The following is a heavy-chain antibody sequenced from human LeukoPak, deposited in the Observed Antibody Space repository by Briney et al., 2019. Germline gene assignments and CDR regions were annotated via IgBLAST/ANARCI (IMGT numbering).Heavy chain of an antibody. CDR3: ARASRAPGYCSSTSCYRAYYYYGMDV. Sequence: SETLSLTCTVSGGSISSGGYSWSWIRQHPGKGLEWIGYIYYSGSTYYNPSLKSRVTISVDTSKNQFSLKLSSVTAADTAVYYCARASRAPGYCSSTSCYRAYYYYGMDVWGQGTTVTVSS. J-gene: IGHJ6*02. D-gene: IGHD2-2*02. CDR1: GGSISSGGYS. CDR2: IYYSGST. V-gene: IGHV4-31*03.